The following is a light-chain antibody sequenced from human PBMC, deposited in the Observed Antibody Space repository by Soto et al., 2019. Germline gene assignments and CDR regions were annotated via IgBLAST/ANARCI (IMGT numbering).Light chain of an antibody. CDR3: CSYAGSRTFV. Sequence: QSALTQPASVSGSPEQSITISCTGTSCDVGAYNLVSWYQQHPGKAPRLIIYEGSKRPSGISHRFSGSKSDNTASLTISALRAEDEAHYHCCSYAGSRTFVFGGGTKLTVL. CDR2: EGS. J-gene: IGLJ2*01. V-gene: IGLV2-23*01. CDR1: SCDVGAYNL.